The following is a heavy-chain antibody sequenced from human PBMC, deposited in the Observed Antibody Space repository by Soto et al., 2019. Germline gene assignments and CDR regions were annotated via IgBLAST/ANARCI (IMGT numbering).Heavy chain of an antibody. J-gene: IGHJ4*02. CDR3: ARSVRGYSFGPFDY. V-gene: IGHV4-59*08. CDR1: GDSISSYY. D-gene: IGHD5-18*01. Sequence: SETLSLTCTVSGDSISSYYWSWIRQPPGKGLEWIGYIYQSGSTNYNPSLKSRVTISVDTSNNQFSLKLSSVTAADTAVFYCARSVRGYSFGPFDYWGQGTLVTVSS. CDR2: IYQSGST.